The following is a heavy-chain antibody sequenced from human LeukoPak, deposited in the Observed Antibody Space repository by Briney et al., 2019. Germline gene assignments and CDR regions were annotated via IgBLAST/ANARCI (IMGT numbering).Heavy chain of an antibody. Sequence: GGSLRLSCAASGFTFSSYAMSWVRQAPGKGLEWVSAISGSGGSTYYADSVKGRFTISRDNSKNTLYLQMNSLRAEDTAVYYCAKDPKSLAAAGWWFDPWGQGTLVTVSS. V-gene: IGHV3-23*01. CDR3: AKDPKSLAAAGWWFDP. D-gene: IGHD6-13*01. J-gene: IGHJ5*02. CDR2: ISGSGGST. CDR1: GFTFSSYA.